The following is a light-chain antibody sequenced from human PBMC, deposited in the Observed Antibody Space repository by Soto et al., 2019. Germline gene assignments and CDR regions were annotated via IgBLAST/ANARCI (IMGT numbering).Light chain of an antibody. V-gene: IGLV2-14*01. Sequence: QSVLTQPASVSGSPGQSITIPCTGTYSDVGGYNYVSWYQHHPGKAPKLMIYEVFNRPSGVSSRFSGSKSGSTASLTISGLQAEDEADYYCSSYTTTNTLYVFGTGTKVTVL. CDR2: EVF. CDR3: SSYTTTNTLYV. J-gene: IGLJ1*01. CDR1: YSDVGGYNY.